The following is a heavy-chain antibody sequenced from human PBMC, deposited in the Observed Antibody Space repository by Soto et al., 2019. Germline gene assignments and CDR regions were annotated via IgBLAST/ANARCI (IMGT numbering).Heavy chain of an antibody. Sequence: QVQLVESGGGLVKPGGSLRLSCAASGFTFSDYYMSWIRQAPGKGLEWVSYISSSSSYTNYADSVKGRFTISRDNAKNSLYLQINSLRAEDTAVYYCARGVKYYYDSSGYSTFDYWGQGSLVTVS. CDR3: ARGVKYYYDSSGYSTFDY. D-gene: IGHD3-22*01. CDR2: ISSSSSYT. V-gene: IGHV3-11*06. J-gene: IGHJ4*02. CDR1: GFTFSDYY.